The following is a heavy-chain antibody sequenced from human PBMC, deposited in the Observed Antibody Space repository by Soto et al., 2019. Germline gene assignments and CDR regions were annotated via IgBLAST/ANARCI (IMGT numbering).Heavy chain of an antibody. Sequence: SRRLSCAAAGFTFSSYGIHWVRQAPGKGLEWVAVIWYDGSNKYLADSVKGRFTIPRDHSKNTLYLQMNTLRAEDTAVYYCAMSIAAPSRIYYYYGMDVRGQGTTVPAYS. CDR3: AMSIAAPSRIYYYYGMDV. D-gene: IGHD6-6*01. V-gene: IGHV3-33*01. CDR2: IWYDGSNK. CDR1: GFTFSSYG. J-gene: IGHJ6*02.